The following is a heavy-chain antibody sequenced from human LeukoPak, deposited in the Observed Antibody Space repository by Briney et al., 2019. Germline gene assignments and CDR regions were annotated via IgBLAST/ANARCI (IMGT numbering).Heavy chain of an antibody. J-gene: IGHJ4*02. CDR2: INSDGSST. V-gene: IGHV3-74*01. D-gene: IGHD2-2*01. Sequence: GGSLRLSCAASGFTFSDYWMHWVRQTPEKGLVWASRINSDGSSTIYADSVKGRFTISRDNAQNTLYLQMNSLRAEDTAVYYCAGNLYTRFGDCWGQGALVTVSS. CDR1: GFTFSDYW. CDR3: AGNLYTRFGDC.